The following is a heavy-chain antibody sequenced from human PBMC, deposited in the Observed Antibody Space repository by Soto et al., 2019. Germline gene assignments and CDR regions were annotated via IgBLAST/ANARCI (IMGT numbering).Heavy chain of an antibody. Sequence: SETLSLTCTVSGGSISSGGYYWSWIRQHPGKGLEWIGYIYYSGSTYYNPSLKSRVTISVDTSKNQFSLKLSSVTAADTAVYYCATAGQIRSIDYWGQGTLVTVSS. CDR2: IYYSGST. CDR3: ATAGQIRSIDY. J-gene: IGHJ4*02. CDR1: GGSISSGGYY. V-gene: IGHV4-31*03.